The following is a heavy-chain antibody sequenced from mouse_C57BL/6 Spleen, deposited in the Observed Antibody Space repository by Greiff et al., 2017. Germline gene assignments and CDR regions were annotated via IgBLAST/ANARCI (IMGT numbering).Heavy chain of an antibody. CDR1: GFTFSSYG. V-gene: IGHV5-6*01. J-gene: IGHJ4*01. CDR2: ISSGGSYT. CDR3: ARHVVATGAKDG. D-gene: IGHD1-1*01. Sequence: EVQLVESGGHLVKPGGSLKLSCAASGFTFSSYGLSWVLQTPHTRLESVATISSGGSYTYYPDSVRERFTISSDNAKKTLYLQMSSLKSEDTAMYCCARHVVATGAKDGWGQGGSGTVCS.